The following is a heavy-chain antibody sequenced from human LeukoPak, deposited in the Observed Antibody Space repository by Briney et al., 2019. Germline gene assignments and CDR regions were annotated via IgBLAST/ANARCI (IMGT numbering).Heavy chain of an antibody. J-gene: IGHJ4*02. V-gene: IGHV3-30*02. D-gene: IGHD1-26*01. Sequence: GGSLRLSCAASGFTFRSYGMHWVRQAPGKGLEWVACIRYDGSNKYYADSVKGRFTISRDNSKNTLYLQMNSLRAKDTAVYYCAKDKEGATYGYYFDYWGQGTLVTVSS. CDR2: IRYDGSNK. CDR3: AKDKEGATYGYYFDY. CDR1: GFTFRSYG.